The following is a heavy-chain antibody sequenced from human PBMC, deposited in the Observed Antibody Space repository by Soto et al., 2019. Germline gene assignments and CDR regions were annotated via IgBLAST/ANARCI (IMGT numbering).Heavy chain of an antibody. V-gene: IGHV1-69*01. J-gene: IGHJ4*02. CDR3: PIINSYGRRDF. CDR1: GGTLNSYT. D-gene: IGHD1-1*01. CDR2: IIPVFGTT. Sequence: QVQLVQSGAEVKKPGSSVRVSCKASGGTLNSYTISWVRQAPGQGLEWMGGIIPVFGTTDYAQKFQGTVTITEAQSTGTAYLDPFSLNSEDTALYYCPIINSYGRRDFWGQGTLVTVSS.